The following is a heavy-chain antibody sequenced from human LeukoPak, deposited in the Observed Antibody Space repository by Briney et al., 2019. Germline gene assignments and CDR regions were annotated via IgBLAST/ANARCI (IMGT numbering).Heavy chain of an antibody. V-gene: IGHV1-18*04. Sequence: ASVKVSCKASGYTFTGDYMHWVRQAPGQGLEWMGWISAYNGNTNYAQKLQGRVTMTTDTSTSTAYMELRSLRSDDTAVYYCARIALPVLLWFGELLGYYFDYWGQGTLVTVSS. CDR1: GYTFTGDY. CDR3: ARIALPVLLWFGELLGYYFDY. CDR2: ISAYNGNT. D-gene: IGHD3-10*01. J-gene: IGHJ4*02.